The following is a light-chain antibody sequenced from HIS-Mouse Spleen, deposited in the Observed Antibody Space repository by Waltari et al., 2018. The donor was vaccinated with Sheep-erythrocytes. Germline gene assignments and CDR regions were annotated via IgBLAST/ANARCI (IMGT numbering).Light chain of an antibody. CDR2: LGS. CDR1: QSLLHSNGYYY. J-gene: IGKJ1*01. CDR3: MQALQTPRT. V-gene: IGKV2-28*01. Sequence: DVVMTQSPLSLPVTLGQPASISCRSSQSLLHSNGYYYLDWYLQTPGPSPKLLIYLGSNRASGVPDRFSGSGSGTDFTLKISRVEAEDVWVYYCMQALQTPRTFGQVTKVEIK.